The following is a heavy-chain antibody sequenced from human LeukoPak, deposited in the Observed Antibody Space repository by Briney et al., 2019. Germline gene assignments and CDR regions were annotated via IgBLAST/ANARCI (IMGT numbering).Heavy chain of an antibody. D-gene: IGHD1-26*01. CDR3: AREGGGSFLDAFDI. Sequence: SETLSLTCAVYGGSFSGYYWSWIRQPPGKGLEWIGEINHSGSTNYNPSLKSRVTISVDTSKNQFSLKLSSVTAADTAVYYCAREGGGSFLDAFDIWGQGTMVTVSS. CDR2: INHSGST. CDR1: GGSFSGYY. V-gene: IGHV4-34*01. J-gene: IGHJ3*02.